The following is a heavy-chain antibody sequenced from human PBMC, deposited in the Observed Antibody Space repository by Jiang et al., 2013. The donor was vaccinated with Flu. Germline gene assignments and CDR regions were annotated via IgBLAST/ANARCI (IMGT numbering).Heavy chain of an antibody. CDR3: ARVQPGWWFDP. D-gene: IGHD5-18*01. J-gene: IGHJ5*02. V-gene: IGHV6-1*01. CDR2: TYYRSKWYN. Sequence: WNWIRQSPSRGLEWLGRTYYRSKWYNDYAVSVKSRITINPDTSKNQFSLQLNSVTPEDTAVYYCARVQPGWWFDPWGQGTLVTVSS.